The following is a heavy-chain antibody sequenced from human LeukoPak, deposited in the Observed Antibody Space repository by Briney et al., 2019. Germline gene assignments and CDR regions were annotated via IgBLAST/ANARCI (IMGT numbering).Heavy chain of an antibody. D-gene: IGHD1-26*01. CDR3: ARAPVGATPDYFDY. J-gene: IGHJ4*02. Sequence: GGSLRLSCAASGFTFSTYSMTWVRQAPGKGLEWVSYISSSSTTIYYGGSVKGRFTVSRDNAKNSLYLQMNSLRAEDTAVYFCARAPVGATPDYFDYWGQGTLVTVSS. V-gene: IGHV3-48*01. CDR2: ISSSSTTI. CDR1: GFTFSTYS.